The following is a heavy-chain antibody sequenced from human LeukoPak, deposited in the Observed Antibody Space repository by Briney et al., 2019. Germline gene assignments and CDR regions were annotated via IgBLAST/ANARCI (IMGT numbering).Heavy chain of an antibody. J-gene: IGHJ6*02. V-gene: IGHV1-18*01. CDR3: ASSRITMVRGVYYYYYYGMDV. CDR2: ISAYNGNT. D-gene: IGHD3-10*01. Sequence: GASVKVSCKASGYTFTHYGLSWVRQAPGQGLEWMGWISAYNGNTNYAQKLQGRVTMTTDTSTSTAYMELRSLRSDDTAVYYCASSRITMVRGVYYYYYYGMDVWGQGTTVTVSS. CDR1: GYTFTHYG.